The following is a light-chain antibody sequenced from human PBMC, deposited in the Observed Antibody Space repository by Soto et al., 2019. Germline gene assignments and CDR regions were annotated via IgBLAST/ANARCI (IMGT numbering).Light chain of an antibody. CDR1: QTIDTN. CDR2: GAS. J-gene: IGKJ1*01. CDR3: QQYNNRPPWT. V-gene: IGKV3-15*01. Sequence: EIVMTQSPGTLSVSPGERATLSCRASQTIDTNLAWYQQKPGQAPRLLIFGASTRATGIPARFSGSGSGTEFSLTITSLQSDDFALYYCQQYNNRPPWTFGQGTKVEVK.